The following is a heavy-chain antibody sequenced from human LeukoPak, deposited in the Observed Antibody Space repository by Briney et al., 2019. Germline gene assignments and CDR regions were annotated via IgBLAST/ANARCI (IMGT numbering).Heavy chain of an antibody. Sequence: GGSLRLSCAASGFTFSSYGMHWVRQAPGKGLEWVAVIWYDGSNKYYADSVKGRFTISRDNSKNTLYLQMNSLRAEDTAVYYCAKDALEHYYDSSGYYGMSDYWGQGTLVTVSS. CDR3: AKDALEHYYDSSGYYGMSDY. V-gene: IGHV3-33*06. D-gene: IGHD3-22*01. CDR2: IWYDGSNK. J-gene: IGHJ4*02. CDR1: GFTFSSYG.